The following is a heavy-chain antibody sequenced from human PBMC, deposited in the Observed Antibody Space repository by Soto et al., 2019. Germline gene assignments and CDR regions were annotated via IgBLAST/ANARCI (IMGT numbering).Heavy chain of an antibody. Sequence: QVQLQESGPGLVKPSETLSLTCSVSGGAISAFYWNWIRLSAGTGLEWIGRIYASGHTTYNPSLESRVSMSVDTSKHQFSLKLNSVSAADTAVYYCARSPSTSTIGSFDIWGQGRMVTVSS. J-gene: IGHJ3*02. CDR1: GGAISAFY. V-gene: IGHV4-4*07. CDR2: IYASGHT. D-gene: IGHD6-6*01. CDR3: ARSPSTSTIGSFDI.